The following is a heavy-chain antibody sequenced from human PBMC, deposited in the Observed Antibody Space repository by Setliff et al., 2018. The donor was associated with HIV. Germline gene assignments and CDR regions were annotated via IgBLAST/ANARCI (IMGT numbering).Heavy chain of an antibody. Sequence: PGGSLRLSCAASGFTFGSYDMNWVRQAPGKGLEWVSYISGSGSIIYYADSVKGRFTISRDNAEYSLHLQMNSLRAEDTAVYYCARARLRNYYYYMDVWAKGTTVT. J-gene: IGHJ6*03. D-gene: IGHD5-12*01. CDR1: GFTFGSYD. V-gene: IGHV3-48*03. CDR2: ISGSGSII. CDR3: ARARLRNYYYYMDV.